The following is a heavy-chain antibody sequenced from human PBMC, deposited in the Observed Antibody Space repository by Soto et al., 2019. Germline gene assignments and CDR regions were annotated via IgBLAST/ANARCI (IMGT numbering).Heavy chain of an antibody. Sequence: EVQLVDSGGALVQPGESLRLSCAASGFTFSDYLMTWVRQGPGKGLEWVATIKQDENEKYYVDSVKGRFTISRDNAKNSLYLQLNALRAEDTAVYYCAIGHWLGKWGQGTLVTVSS. CDR1: GFTFSDYL. J-gene: IGHJ4*02. V-gene: IGHV3-7*01. CDR2: IKQDENEK. D-gene: IGHD6-19*01. CDR3: AIGHWLGK.